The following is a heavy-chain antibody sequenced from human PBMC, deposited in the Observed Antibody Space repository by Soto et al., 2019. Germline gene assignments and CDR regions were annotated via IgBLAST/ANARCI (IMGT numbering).Heavy chain of an antibody. J-gene: IGHJ5*02. D-gene: IGHD5-12*01. CDR3: ARVSVEMATISWFDP. CDR2: IIPIFGTA. Sequence: QVQLVQSGAEVKKPGSSVKVSCKASGGTFRSYAISWVRQAPGQGLEWMGGIIPIFGTANYAQKLQGRVTITADESTSTAYMELSSLRSEDTAVYYCARVSVEMATISWFDPWGQGTLVTVSS. CDR1: GGTFRSYA. V-gene: IGHV1-69*01.